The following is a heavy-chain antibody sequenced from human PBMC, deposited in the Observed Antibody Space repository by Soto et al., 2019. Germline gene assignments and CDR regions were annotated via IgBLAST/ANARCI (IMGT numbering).Heavy chain of an antibody. CDR3: ARGGGEVVPAHGWYFDL. J-gene: IGHJ2*01. D-gene: IGHD2-2*01. CDR1: GGTFSSYA. Sequence: QVQLVQSGAEVKKPGSSVKVSCKASGGTFSSYAISWVRQAPGQGLEWMGGIIPIFGTANYAQKFQGRVTITADESTSTAYMELSSLRSEDTAVYYCARGGGEVVPAHGWYFDLWGRGTLVTVSS. V-gene: IGHV1-69*01. CDR2: IIPIFGTA.